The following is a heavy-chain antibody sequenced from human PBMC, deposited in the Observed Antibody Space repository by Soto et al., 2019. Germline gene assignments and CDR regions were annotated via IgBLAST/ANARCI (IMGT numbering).Heavy chain of an antibody. Sequence: GGSLRLSCAASGFSVSGSSMFWVRQAPGKGLEWVSIIYSGDEIYYADSVKGRFTISRDTSKNTVYLQMNSLRAEDTAVYFCARNCTGGSWLPPGFWGQGTLVTVSS. CDR2: IYSGDEI. V-gene: IGHV3-53*01. D-gene: IGHD2-8*02. CDR1: GFSVSGSS. J-gene: IGHJ4*02. CDR3: ARNCTGGSWLPPGF.